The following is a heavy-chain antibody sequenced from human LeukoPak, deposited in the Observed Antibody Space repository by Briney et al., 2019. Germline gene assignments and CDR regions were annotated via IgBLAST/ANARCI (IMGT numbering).Heavy chain of an antibody. CDR3: ARPPFLYDYVWGSYRYFDY. V-gene: IGHV3-7*01. Sequence: GGSLRLSCAASGFTFSSYWMSWVRQAPGKGLEWVANIKQDGSEKYYVDSVKGRFTISRDNAKNSLYLQMNSLRAEDTAVYYCARPPFLYDYVWGSYRYFDYWGQGTLVTVSS. CDR1: GFTFSSYW. D-gene: IGHD3-16*02. CDR2: IKQDGSEK. J-gene: IGHJ4*02.